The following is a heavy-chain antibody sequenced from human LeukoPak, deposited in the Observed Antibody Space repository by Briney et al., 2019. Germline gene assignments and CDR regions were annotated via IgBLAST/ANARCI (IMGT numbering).Heavy chain of an antibody. CDR1: GGSISSGDYY. D-gene: IGHD1-26*01. V-gene: IGHV3-11*06. CDR2: ISSSSSYI. Sequence: LSLTCTVSGGSISSGDYYWSWIRQPPGKGLEWVSSISSSSSYIYYADSVKGRFTISRDNAKNSLYLQMNSLRAEDTAVYYCAREDSGYYGMDVWGQGTTVTVSS. J-gene: IGHJ6*02. CDR3: AREDSGYYGMDV.